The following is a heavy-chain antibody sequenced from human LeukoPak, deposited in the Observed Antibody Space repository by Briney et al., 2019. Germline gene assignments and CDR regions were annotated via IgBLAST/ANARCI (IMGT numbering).Heavy chain of an antibody. CDR1: GFTFGDYA. CDR2: IRSKVYSYTT. D-gene: IGHD4-23*01. J-gene: IGHJ4*02. CDR3: TRYGGNYDY. Sequence: PGGSLRLSCTASGFTFGDYAMHWVRQASGKGLEWVGRIRSKVYSYTTEYAVSVQGRFTISRDDSKNTAYLEMSSLKTEDTAMYYCTRYGGNYDYWGQGTLVTVSS. V-gene: IGHV3-73*01.